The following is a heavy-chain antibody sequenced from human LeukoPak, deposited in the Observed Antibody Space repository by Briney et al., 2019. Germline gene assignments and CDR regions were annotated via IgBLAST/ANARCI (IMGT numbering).Heavy chain of an antibody. CDR2: IYYSGST. Sequence: SETLSLTCTVSGGSISPLYWGWIRQPPGKGLEFIGYIYYSGSTNFNPSLKSRVTLLADTSKSQISLMLTSVTAADTAVYYCARGGVAAKYYFDFWGQGTLVTVSS. CDR1: GGSISPLY. V-gene: IGHV4-59*11. CDR3: ARGGVAAKYYFDF. D-gene: IGHD3-10*01. J-gene: IGHJ4*02.